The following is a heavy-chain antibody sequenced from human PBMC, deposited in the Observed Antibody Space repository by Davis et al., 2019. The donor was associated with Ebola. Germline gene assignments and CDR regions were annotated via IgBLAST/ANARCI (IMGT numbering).Heavy chain of an antibody. CDR1: GGSISSYY. V-gene: IGHV4-59*01. J-gene: IGHJ5*02. Sequence: SETLSLTCTVSGGSISSYYWSWIRQPPGKGLEWIGYIYYSGSTNYNPSLTSRVTISVDTPKNQFSLKLSSVTAADTAVYYCAAWGPRGGLGSRGWYNWFDPWGQGTLVTVSS. D-gene: IGHD6-19*01. CDR2: IYYSGST. CDR3: AAWGPRGGLGSRGWYNWFDP.